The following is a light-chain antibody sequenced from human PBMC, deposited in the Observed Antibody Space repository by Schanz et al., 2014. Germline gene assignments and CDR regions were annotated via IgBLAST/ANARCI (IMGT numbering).Light chain of an antibody. V-gene: IGKV3-15*01. CDR3: QQCDTWPLT. CDR1: QSVSSSY. J-gene: IGKJ1*01. Sequence: EIVLTQSPGTLSLSPGERATLSCRASQSVSSSYLAWYQQKPGQAPRLLIYGASTRATGIPARFSGSASGTEFTLTISSLQSEDFAVYYCQQCDTWPLTFGQGTKVEIK. CDR2: GAS.